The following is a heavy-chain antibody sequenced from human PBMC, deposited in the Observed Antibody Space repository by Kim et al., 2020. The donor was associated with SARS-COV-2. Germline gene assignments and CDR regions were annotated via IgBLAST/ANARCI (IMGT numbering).Heavy chain of an antibody. CDR1: GYTFTSYG. CDR2: ISAYNGNT. CDR3: ARDSVPREDTGFGLLDY. V-gene: IGHV1-18*01. Sequence: ASVKVSCKASGYTFTSYGISWVRQAPGQGLEWMGWISAYNGNTNYAQKLQGRVTMTTDTSTSTAYMELRSLRSDDTAVYYCARDSVPREDTGFGLLDYWGQRALVPVSS. D-gene: IGHD2-15*01. J-gene: IGHJ4*02.